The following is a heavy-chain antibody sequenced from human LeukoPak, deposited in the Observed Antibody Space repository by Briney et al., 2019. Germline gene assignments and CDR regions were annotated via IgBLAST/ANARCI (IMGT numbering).Heavy chain of an antibody. J-gene: IGHJ4*02. CDR3: ARLGYYDYIWGSYRYTELDY. CDR1: GYTFTSYD. Sequence: ASVKVSCKASGYTFTSYDINWVRQATGQGLEWMGWMNPNSGNTGYAQKFQGRVTMTRNTSTSTAYMELSSLRSEDTAVYYCARLGYYDYIWGSYRYTELDYWGQGTLVTVSS. D-gene: IGHD3-16*02. CDR2: MNPNSGNT. V-gene: IGHV1-8*01.